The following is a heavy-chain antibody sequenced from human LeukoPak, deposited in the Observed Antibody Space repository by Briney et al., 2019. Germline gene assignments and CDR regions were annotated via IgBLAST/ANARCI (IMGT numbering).Heavy chain of an antibody. J-gene: IGHJ4*02. V-gene: IGHV3-30*04. CDR2: ISYDGSNK. CDR1: GFTFSSYA. Sequence: GGSLRLSCAASGFTFSSYAMHWVRQAPGKGLEWVAVISYDGSNKYYADSVKGRFTISRDNSKNTLYLQMNSLRAEDTAVYYCAREGAVGATPLYYFDYWGQGTLVTVSS. D-gene: IGHD1-26*01. CDR3: AREGAVGATPLYYFDY.